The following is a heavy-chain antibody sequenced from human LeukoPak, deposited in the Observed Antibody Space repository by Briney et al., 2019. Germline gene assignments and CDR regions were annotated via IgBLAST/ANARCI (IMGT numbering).Heavy chain of an antibody. CDR3: AKGGELLTDFDY. CDR1: GFTFSSYA. V-gene: IGHV3-23*01. D-gene: IGHD1-26*01. Sequence: GGSLRLSCAASGFTFSSYAMSWVRQAPGKGLEWVSAISGSGGNTYYADSVKGRFTISRDNSKNTLYLQMNSLRAEDTAVYYCAKGGELLTDFDYWGQGTLVTVSS. J-gene: IGHJ4*02. CDR2: ISGSGGNT.